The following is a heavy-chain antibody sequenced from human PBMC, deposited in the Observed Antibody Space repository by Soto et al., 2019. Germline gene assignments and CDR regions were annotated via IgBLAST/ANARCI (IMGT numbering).Heavy chain of an antibody. J-gene: IGHJ4*02. Sequence: PSDTLSLTCTVSGGSITSGGYSWSWIRQSPGQGLEWIGYIYQGGSAYYNPSLKTRVTILVDRSNNQFSLNLTSVPAADTAVYYCARLLYHDTSGLQYYYFDLWGQGTLVTVSS. CDR3: ARLLYHDTSGLQYYYFDL. V-gene: IGHV4-30-2*06. CDR1: GGSITSGGYS. CDR2: IYQGGSA. D-gene: IGHD3-22*01.